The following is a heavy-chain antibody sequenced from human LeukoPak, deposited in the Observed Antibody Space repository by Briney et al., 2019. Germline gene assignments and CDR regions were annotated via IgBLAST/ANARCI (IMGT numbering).Heavy chain of an antibody. CDR3: AKSYYDSSDYDYFAY. V-gene: IGHV3-33*06. Sequence: AGGSLRLSCAASGFTFSSSAMHWVRQAPGRGLEWVAVIWYDGSNKYYADSVKGRFTISRDNSKNTLYLQMNSLRAEDTAVYYCAKSYYDSSDYDYFAYSSQGTLVTVSS. D-gene: IGHD3-22*01. CDR1: GFTFSSSA. J-gene: IGHJ4*02. CDR2: IWYDGSNK.